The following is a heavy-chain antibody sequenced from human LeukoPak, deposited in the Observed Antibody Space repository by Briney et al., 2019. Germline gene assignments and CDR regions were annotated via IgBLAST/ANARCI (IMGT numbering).Heavy chain of an antibody. CDR3: ARDYTTFDC. Sequence: ASVKVSCKVSGYTLTESSMHWVRQAPGKGLEWLGGFDPEDGETIYAQKFQARVTMAEDTSTDTAYMELGSLRSEDTAVYYCARDYTTFDCWGQGTLVTVSS. CDR2: FDPEDGET. CDR1: GYTLTESS. D-gene: IGHD1-14*01. V-gene: IGHV1-24*01. J-gene: IGHJ4*02.